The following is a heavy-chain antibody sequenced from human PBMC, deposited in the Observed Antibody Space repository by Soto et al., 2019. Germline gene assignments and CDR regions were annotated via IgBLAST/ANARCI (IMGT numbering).Heavy chain of an antibody. J-gene: IGHJ4*02. Sequence: EVQLVESGGGVVQPGGSLKLSCAASGFSFSGSAMHWVRQASGKGLEWVGRIRSKTHNHETAYAASVEGRFTISRDESTNTAYRQMNSLKTEDTAVHYCTRQGRGQGRDYFDNTVDSATIAQWGQGKLVTVSS. D-gene: IGHD3-22*01. CDR2: IRSKTHNHET. CDR3: TRQGRGQGRDYFDNTVDSATIAQ. CDR1: GFSFSGSA. V-gene: IGHV3-73*02.